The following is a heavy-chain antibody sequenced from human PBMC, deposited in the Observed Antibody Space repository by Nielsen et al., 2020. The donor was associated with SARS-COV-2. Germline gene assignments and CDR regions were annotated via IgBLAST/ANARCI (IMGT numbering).Heavy chain of an antibody. Sequence: WVRQAPGQRLEWMGWINAGNGNTKYSQKFQGRVTITRDTSASIAYMELSSLRSEDTAVYYCARGGSVVVTAITYYYYYYGMDVWGQGTTVTVSS. CDR3: ARGGSVVVTAITYYYYYYGMDV. J-gene: IGHJ6*02. D-gene: IGHD2-21*02. V-gene: IGHV1-3*01. CDR2: INAGNGNT.